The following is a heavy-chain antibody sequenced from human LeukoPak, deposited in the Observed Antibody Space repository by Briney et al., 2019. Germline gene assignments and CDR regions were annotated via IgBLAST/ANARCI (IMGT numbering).Heavy chain of an antibody. CDR2: IYSGGST. CDR3: ARRGVAAAGTDFDY. V-gene: IGHV3-53*01. J-gene: IGHJ4*02. Sequence: GGSLRLSCAASRFTVSSNYMSWVRQAPGKGLEWVSVIYSGGSTYYADSVKGRFTISRDNSKNTLYLQMNSLRAEDTAVYYCARRGVAAAGTDFDYWGQGTLVTVSS. CDR1: RFTVSSNY. D-gene: IGHD6-13*01.